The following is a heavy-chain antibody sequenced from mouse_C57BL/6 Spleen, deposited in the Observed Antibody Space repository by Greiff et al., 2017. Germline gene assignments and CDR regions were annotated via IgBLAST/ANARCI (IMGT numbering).Heavy chain of an antibody. Sequence: QVQLKQPGAELVKPGASVKLSCKASGYTFTSYWMHWVKQRPGQGLAWIGMIHPNSGSTNYNEKFKSKATLTVNKSSSTAYMQLSSLTSKDSAVYYCARRDITTVVATDYAMDYWGQGTSVTVSS. J-gene: IGHJ4*01. D-gene: IGHD1-1*01. CDR3: ARRDITTVVATDYAMDY. CDR2: IHPNSGST. V-gene: IGHV1-64*01. CDR1: GYTFTSYW.